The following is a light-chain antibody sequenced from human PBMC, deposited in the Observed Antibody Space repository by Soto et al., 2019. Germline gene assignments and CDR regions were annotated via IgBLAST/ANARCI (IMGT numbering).Light chain of an antibody. V-gene: IGLV2-14*01. CDR3: SSYTRSSTLV. CDR1: SRDVGGYDY. Sequence: QSALTQPRSVSGSPGQSVTISCTGTSRDVGGYDYVSWYQQHPGKAPKLMIYEVSNRPSGVSNRFSGSKSGNTASLTISGLQAEDEADYYCSSYTRSSTLVFGGGTKLTVL. J-gene: IGLJ2*01. CDR2: EVS.